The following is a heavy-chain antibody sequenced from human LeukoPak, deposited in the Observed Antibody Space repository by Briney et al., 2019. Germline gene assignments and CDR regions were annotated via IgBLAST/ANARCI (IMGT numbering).Heavy chain of an antibody. D-gene: IGHD6-19*01. J-gene: IGHJ4*02. V-gene: IGHV3-23*01. Sequence: PGGSLRLSCTASGFTFGTYAMTWVRQAPGKGLEWVSVISHGGDSAWYADSVKGRFTISRDNSKSTLFLQMNSLRADDTAIYYCAKGRSGWYEGLDYWGQGILVTVSS. CDR1: GFTFGTYA. CDR2: ISHGGDSA. CDR3: AKGRSGWYEGLDY.